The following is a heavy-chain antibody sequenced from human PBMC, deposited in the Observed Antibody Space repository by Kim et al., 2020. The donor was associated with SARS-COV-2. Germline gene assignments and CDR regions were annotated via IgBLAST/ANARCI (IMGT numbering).Heavy chain of an antibody. D-gene: IGHD1-1*01. CDR3: ARDLGWATETVTNDAFDI. CDR1: GFTVSTNY. Sequence: GGSLRLSCAASGFTVSTNYMSWVRQAPGKGLEWVSVIYSSGSTYYADSVKGRFTISRDNSKNMLYLQMDSLRAEDTALYYCARDLGWATETVTNDAFDIWGQGTMVTVSS. CDR2: IYSSGST. J-gene: IGHJ3*02. V-gene: IGHV3-53*01.